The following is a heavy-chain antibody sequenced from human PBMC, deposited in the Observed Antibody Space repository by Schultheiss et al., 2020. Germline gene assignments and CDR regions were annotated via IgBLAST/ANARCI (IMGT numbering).Heavy chain of an antibody. J-gene: IGHJ6*02. CDR3: ARERRYYDSSGYSLYYGMDV. V-gene: IGHV6-1*01. CDR2: TYYRSKWYN. CDR1: RDSVSSNSAA. Sequence: SQTLSLTCAISRDSVSSNSAAWNWIRQSPSRGLEWLGRTYYRSKWYNDSAVSVKSRITINPDTSKNQFSLQLNSVTPEDTAVYYCARERRYYDSSGYSLYYGMDVWGQGTTVTVSS. D-gene: IGHD3-22*01.